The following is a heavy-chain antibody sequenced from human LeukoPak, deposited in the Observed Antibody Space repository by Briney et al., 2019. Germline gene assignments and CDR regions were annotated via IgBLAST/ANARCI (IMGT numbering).Heavy chain of an antibody. J-gene: IGHJ3*02. Sequence: GGSLRLSCAASGFSFSSYAMSWVRQAPGKGLEWVSAVSGSGGSTYYAGSVEGRFTISRDNSKNTVSLQMNSLRAEDTAVYYCAKWGYTNGWYFPDAFYIWGQGTMVTVS. CDR2: VSGSGGST. V-gene: IGHV3-23*01. CDR1: GFSFSSYA. D-gene: IGHD6-19*01. CDR3: AKWGYTNGWYFPDAFYI.